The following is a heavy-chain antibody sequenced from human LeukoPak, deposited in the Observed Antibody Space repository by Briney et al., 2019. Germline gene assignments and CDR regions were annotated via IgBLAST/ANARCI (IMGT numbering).Heavy chain of an antibody. D-gene: IGHD3-9*01. CDR1: GFTFSTYT. CDR3: ARDPHSYDDILTGSGDY. V-gene: IGHV3-21*01. J-gene: IGHJ4*02. Sequence: KPGGSLRLSCAASGFTFSTYTINWVRQAPGKGLEWVSSISSSSDYINYADSVKGRFTISRDNAKNTLYLQMNSLRAEDTAVYYCARDPHSYDDILTGSGDYWGQGTLVTVSS. CDR2: ISSSSDYI.